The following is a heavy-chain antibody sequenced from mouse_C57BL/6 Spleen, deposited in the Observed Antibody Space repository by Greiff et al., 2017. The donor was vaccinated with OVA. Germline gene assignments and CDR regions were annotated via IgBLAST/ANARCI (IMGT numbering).Heavy chain of an antibody. CDR3: ARNPHYYGNLWYFDV. CDR1: GFSLTSYG. CDR2: IWSGGST. J-gene: IGHJ1*03. V-gene: IGHV2-2*01. Sequence: QVQLQQSGPGLVQPSQSLSITCTVSGFSLTSYGVHWVRQSPGKGLEWLGVIWSGGSTDYNAAFISRLSISKDNSKSQVFFKMNSLQADDTAIYYCARNPHYYGNLWYFDVWGTGTTVTVSS. D-gene: IGHD1-1*01.